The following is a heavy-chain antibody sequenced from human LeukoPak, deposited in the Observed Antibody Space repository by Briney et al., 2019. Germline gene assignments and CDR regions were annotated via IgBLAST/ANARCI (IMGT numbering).Heavy chain of an antibody. D-gene: IGHD6-13*01. Sequence: SETLSLTCTVSGGSISSYYWSWIRQRPGKGLEWIGYIYYSGSTNYNPSLKSRVTISVDTSKNQFSLKLSSVTAADTAVYYCARGVYIAAAQYAYWGQGTLVTVSS. V-gene: IGHV4-59*01. CDR2: IYYSGST. CDR3: ARGVYIAAAQYAY. CDR1: GGSISSYY. J-gene: IGHJ4*02.